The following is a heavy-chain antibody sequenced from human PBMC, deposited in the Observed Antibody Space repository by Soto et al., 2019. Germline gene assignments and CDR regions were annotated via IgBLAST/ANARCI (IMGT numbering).Heavy chain of an antibody. Sequence: QVQLQESGPGLVKPSGTLSLTCAVSGGSIISSNWWCWGRQTPEKVLESMGEIYHSGSTKYKPSLRSRVSISGDKSKRPLSLRVNSVTAADTALQYCARVSSVAPKFPRWGHRPLVDVP. V-gene: IGHV4-4*02. CDR3: ARVSSVAPKFPR. D-gene: IGHD3-3*01. CDR2: IYHSGST. J-gene: IGHJ4*01. CDR1: GGSIISSNW.